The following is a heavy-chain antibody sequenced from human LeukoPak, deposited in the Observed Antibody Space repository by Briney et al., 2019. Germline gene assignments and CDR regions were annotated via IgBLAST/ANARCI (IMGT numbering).Heavy chain of an antibody. CDR1: GYSISSGYY. Sequence: SETLSLTCTVSGYSISSGYYWGWIRQPPGKGLEWIGSIYHSGSTYCNPSLKSRVTISVDTSKNQFSLKLSSVTAADTAVYYCARLVSNYYADYWGQGTLVTVSS. V-gene: IGHV4-38-2*02. D-gene: IGHD4-11*01. J-gene: IGHJ4*02. CDR3: ARLVSNYYADY. CDR2: IYHSGST.